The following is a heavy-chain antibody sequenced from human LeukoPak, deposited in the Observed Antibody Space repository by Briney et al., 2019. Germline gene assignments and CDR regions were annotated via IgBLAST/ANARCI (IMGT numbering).Heavy chain of an antibody. V-gene: IGHV3-11*01. D-gene: IGHD2-15*01. CDR3: PRDQSPPYCSGGSCKNNWFDP. CDR1: GFTFSDFD. J-gene: IGHJ5*02. Sequence: PGGSLSLSCADSGFTFSDFDMSWIRQAQGKGLEWVSYISRDGSVTNYADSVKGLLTISREKTKNSLSLQMNSLRAEDTAVYYCPRDQSPPYCSGGSCKNNWFDPWGQGTLVTVSS. CDR2: ISRDGSVT.